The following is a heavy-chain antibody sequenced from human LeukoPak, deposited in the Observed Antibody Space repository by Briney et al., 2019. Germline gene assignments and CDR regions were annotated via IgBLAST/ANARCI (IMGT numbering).Heavy chain of an antibody. CDR2: MNPNSGNT. V-gene: IGHV1-8*03. Sequence: ASVKVSCKASGYTFTSYDINRVRQATGQGLEWMGWMNPNSGNTGYAQKLQGRVTITRNTSISTAYMELSSLRSEDTAVYYCARATDSSGYYSQPNWFDPWGQGTLVTVSS. CDR3: ARATDSSGYYSQPNWFDP. D-gene: IGHD3-22*01. J-gene: IGHJ5*02. CDR1: GYTFTSYD.